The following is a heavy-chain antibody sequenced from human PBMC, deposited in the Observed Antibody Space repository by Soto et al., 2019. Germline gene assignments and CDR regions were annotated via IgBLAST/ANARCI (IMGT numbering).Heavy chain of an antibody. CDR3: ARADCSGGSCYYFDY. CDR1: GGSIISYY. D-gene: IGHD2-15*01. V-gene: IGHV4-59*01. CDR2: IYYSGST. J-gene: IGHJ4*02. Sequence: PSETLSLTCTVSGGSIISYYCSWIRQPPGKGLEWIGYIYYSGSTNYNPSLKSRVTISVDTSKNQFSLKLSSVTAADTAVYYCARADCSGGSCYYFDYWGQGTLVTVSS.